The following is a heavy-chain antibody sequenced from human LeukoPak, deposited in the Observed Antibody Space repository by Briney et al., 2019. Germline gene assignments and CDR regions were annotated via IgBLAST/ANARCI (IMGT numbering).Heavy chain of an antibody. CDR2: IYYSGST. Sequence: PSETLSLTCTVSGGSIRSSYYYWGWIRQPPGKGLEWIGSIYYSGSTYYNPSLKSRVTISVDTSKNQFSLKLSSVTAADTAVYYCARQSSSSFLYYFDYWGQGTLVTVSS. V-gene: IGHV4-39*01. D-gene: IGHD6-6*01. CDR1: GGSIRSSYYY. CDR3: ARQSSSSFLYYFDY. J-gene: IGHJ4*02.